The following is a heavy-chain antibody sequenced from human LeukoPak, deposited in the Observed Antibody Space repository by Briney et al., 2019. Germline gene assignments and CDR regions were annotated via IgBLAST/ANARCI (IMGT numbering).Heavy chain of an antibody. D-gene: IGHD3-10*01. CDR2: ISYDGSNI. V-gene: IGHV3-30*03. CDR1: GFTFSSYG. Sequence: GGSLRLSCAASGFTFSSYGMHWVRQAPGKGLEWVAVISYDGSNIYYADSVKGRFTISRDNSKNTLYLQMKSLRTEDTAVYYCARVNLPYYYGSGSYYNTPYYFDYWGQGTLVTVSS. CDR3: ARVNLPYYYGSGSYYNTPYYFDY. J-gene: IGHJ4*02.